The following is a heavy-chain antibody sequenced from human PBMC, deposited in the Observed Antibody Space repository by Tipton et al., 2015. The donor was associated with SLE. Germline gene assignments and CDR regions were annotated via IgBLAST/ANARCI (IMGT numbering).Heavy chain of an antibody. Sequence: TLSLTCSVSGGSISRGFFYWGWIRQSPGKGLECIGSISYTGATYYNLSLKSRVTISVDTSKNQFSLKLSSVTAADTAVYYCKGAATGTNYYMDVWGKGTTVTVSS. CDR2: ISYTGAT. D-gene: IGHD4-17*01. CDR3: KGAATGTNYYMDV. V-gene: IGHV4-39*07. J-gene: IGHJ6*03. CDR1: GGSISRGFFY.